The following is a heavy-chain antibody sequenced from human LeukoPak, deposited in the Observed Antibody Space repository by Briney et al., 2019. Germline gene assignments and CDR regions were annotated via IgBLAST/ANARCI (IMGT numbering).Heavy chain of an antibody. CDR2: INPNSGGT. D-gene: IGHD1-26*01. Sequence: ASVKVSCKASGYTFTGYYMHWVRQAPGQGLEWMGWINPNSGGTNYAQKFQGRVTMTRGTSISTAYMELSRLRSDDTAVYYCAREKDTGSNHAKIRYDIWGQGTMVTVSS. CDR3: AREKDTGSNHAKIRYDI. CDR1: GYTFTGYY. J-gene: IGHJ3*02. V-gene: IGHV1-2*02.